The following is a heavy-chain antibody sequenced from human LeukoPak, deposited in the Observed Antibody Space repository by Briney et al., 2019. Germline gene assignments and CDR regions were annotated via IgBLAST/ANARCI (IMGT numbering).Heavy chain of an antibody. J-gene: IGHJ4*02. CDR2: ISSSGSTI. CDR1: GFTFSSYE. CDR3: ARDYGGSSPFDY. Sequence: GGSLRLSCAASGFTFSSYEMNWVRQAPGKGLEWVSYISSSGSTIYYADSVKGRFTISRDNAKNSLYLQMNCLRAEDTAVYYCARDYGGSSPFDYWGQGTLVTVSS. V-gene: IGHV3-48*03. D-gene: IGHD4-23*01.